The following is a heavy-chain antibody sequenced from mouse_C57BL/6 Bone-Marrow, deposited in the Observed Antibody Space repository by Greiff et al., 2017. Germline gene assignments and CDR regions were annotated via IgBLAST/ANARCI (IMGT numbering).Heavy chain of an antibody. CDR3: ARKDGSSSYYAMDD. CDR1: GFSLTSYG. V-gene: IGHV2-2*01. CDR2: IWSGGST. J-gene: IGHJ4*01. D-gene: IGHD1-1*01. Sequence: QVQLQQSGPGLVQPSQSLSITCTASGFSLTSYGVHWVRQSPGKGLEWLGVIWSGGSTDYNAAFISRLGISKDNSKSQVFCKMNSLQTDDAAICYCARKDGSSSYYAMDDWGQGTSVTVSS.